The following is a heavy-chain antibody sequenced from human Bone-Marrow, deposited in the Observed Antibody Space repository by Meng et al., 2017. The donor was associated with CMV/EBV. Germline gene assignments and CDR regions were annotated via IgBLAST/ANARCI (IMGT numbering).Heavy chain of an antibody. Sequence: GVSLRLSCAASGFTFSSYIMNWVRQAPGKGLEWVAIISYDGINKFYADSVKGRFTISRDNSKNTLYLQMSSLRTEDTAVFYCARQESSPSPKGMDVWGQGTTVTVSS. J-gene: IGHJ6*02. CDR3: ARQESSPSPKGMDV. CDR2: ISYDGINK. V-gene: IGHV3-30*03. CDR1: GFTFSSYI. D-gene: IGHD2-2*01.